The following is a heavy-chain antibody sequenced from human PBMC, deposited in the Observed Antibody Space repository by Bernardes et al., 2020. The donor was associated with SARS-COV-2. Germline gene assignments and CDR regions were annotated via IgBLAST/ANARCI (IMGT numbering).Heavy chain of an antibody. D-gene: IGHD4-17*01. V-gene: IGHV1-24*01. CDR3: SRVDYGGNSPSFDY. CDR2: FDPEDGET. Sequence: ASVKVSCKVSGYTLTELSMHWVRQAPGKGLEWMGGFDPEDGETIYAQKFQGRVTMTEDTSTDTAYMELSSLRSDDTAVYYCSRVDYGGNSPSFDYWGQGTLVTISS. CDR1: GYTLTELS. J-gene: IGHJ4*02.